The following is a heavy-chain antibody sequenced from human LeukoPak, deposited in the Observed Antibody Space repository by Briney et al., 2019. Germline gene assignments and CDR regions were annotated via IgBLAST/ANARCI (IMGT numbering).Heavy chain of an antibody. CDR2: IYYSGST. Sequence: PSQTLSLTCTVSGGSISSGDYYWSWVRQPPGKGLEWIGYIYYSGSTYYNPSLKSRVTISVDTSKNQFSLKLSSVTAADTAVHYCARASYSSGWYGVDYWGQGTLVTVSS. CDR3: ARASYSSGWYGVDY. V-gene: IGHV4-30-4*08. CDR1: GGSISSGDYY. J-gene: IGHJ4*02. D-gene: IGHD6-19*01.